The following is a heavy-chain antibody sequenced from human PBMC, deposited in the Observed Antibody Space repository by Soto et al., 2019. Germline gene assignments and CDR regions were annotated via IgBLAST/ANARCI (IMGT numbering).Heavy chain of an antibody. CDR2: IYYSGST. Sequence: PSETLSLTCTVSGGSISSSSYYWGWIRQPPGKGLEWIGSIYYSGSTYYNPSLKSRVTISVDTSKNQFSLKLSSVTAADTAVYYCARADRGNWFDPWGQGTLVTVSS. CDR3: ARADRGNWFDP. J-gene: IGHJ5*02. CDR1: GGSISSSSYY. D-gene: IGHD3-10*01. V-gene: IGHV4-39*01.